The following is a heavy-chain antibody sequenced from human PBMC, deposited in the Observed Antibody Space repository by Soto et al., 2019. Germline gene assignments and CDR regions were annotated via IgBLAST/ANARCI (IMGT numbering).Heavy chain of an antibody. CDR3: ARDREVAGIIDY. CDR1: GGSISGGKYY. J-gene: IGHJ4*02. Sequence: QVQLQESGPGLVKPSQTLSLTCTVSGGSISGGKYYWSWIRQPPGKGLEWIGYIYYSGSTYYNPSLKSRVTISVDTSKNQFSLKLSSVTAADTAVYYCARDREVAGIIDYWGQGTLVTVSS. D-gene: IGHD6-19*01. V-gene: IGHV4-30-4*01. CDR2: IYYSGST.